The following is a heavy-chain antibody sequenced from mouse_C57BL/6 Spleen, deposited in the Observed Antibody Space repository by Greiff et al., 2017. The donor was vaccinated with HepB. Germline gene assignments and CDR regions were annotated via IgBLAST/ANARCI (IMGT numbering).Heavy chain of an antibody. Sequence: QVQLQQPGAELVMPGASVKLSCKASGYTFTSYWMHWVKQRPGQGLEWIGEIDPSDSYTNYNQKFKGKSTLTVDKSSSTAYMQLSSLTSEDSAVYYCARWYYSNPYAMDYWGQGTSVTVSS. V-gene: IGHV1-69*01. D-gene: IGHD2-5*01. J-gene: IGHJ4*01. CDR3: ARWYYSNPYAMDY. CDR1: GYTFTSYW. CDR2: IDPSDSYT.